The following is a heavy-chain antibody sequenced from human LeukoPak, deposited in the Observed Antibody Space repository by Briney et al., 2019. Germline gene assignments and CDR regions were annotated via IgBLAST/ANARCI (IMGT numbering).Heavy chain of an antibody. Sequence: ASVTVSCKVSGYTLTELSMHWVRQAPGKGLGWMGGFDPEDGETIYAQKFQGRVTMTEDTSTDTAYMELSSLRSEDTAVYYCATDRGPKRAAAILDYWGQGTLVTVSS. D-gene: IGHD6-25*01. CDR1: GYTLTELS. J-gene: IGHJ4*02. V-gene: IGHV1-24*01. CDR2: FDPEDGET. CDR3: ATDRGPKRAAAILDY.